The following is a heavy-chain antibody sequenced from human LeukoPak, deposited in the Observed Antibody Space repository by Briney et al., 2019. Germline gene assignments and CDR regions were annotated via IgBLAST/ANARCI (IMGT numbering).Heavy chain of an antibody. CDR2: ISSSSSTI. CDR1: GFTFSTSS. CDR3: ARDGLYSGTYYGAFDI. J-gene: IGHJ3*02. Sequence: GGSLRLSCAASGFTFSTSSMNWVRQAPGKGLEWVSYISSSSSTISYTDSVKGRFTISRDNAKNSLYLQMNSLRDEDTAVYYCARDGLYSGTYYGAFDIWGQGTMATVSS. V-gene: IGHV3-48*02. D-gene: IGHD1-26*01.